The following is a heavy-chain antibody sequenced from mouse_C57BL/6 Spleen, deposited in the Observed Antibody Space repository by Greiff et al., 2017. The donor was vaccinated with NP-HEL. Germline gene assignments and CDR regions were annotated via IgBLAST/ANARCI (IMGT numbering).Heavy chain of an antibody. Sequence: VQLQQPGAELVMPGASVKLSCKASGYTFTSYWMHWVKQRPGQGLEWIGEIDPSDSYTNYNQKFKGKSTLTVDKSSSTAYMQLSSLTSEDSAVYYCAGDGPFYAMDYWGQGTSVTVSS. CDR3: AGDGPFYAMDY. J-gene: IGHJ4*01. CDR2: IDPSDSYT. CDR1: GYTFTSYW. V-gene: IGHV1-69*01. D-gene: IGHD2-3*01.